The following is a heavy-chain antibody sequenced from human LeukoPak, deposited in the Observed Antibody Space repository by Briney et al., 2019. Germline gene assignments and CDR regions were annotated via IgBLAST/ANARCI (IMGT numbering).Heavy chain of an antibody. J-gene: IGHJ4*02. CDR1: GGSISNNIYS. CDR3: ARHYGP. CDR2: IHHSGGA. V-gene: IGHV4-39*01. D-gene: IGHD3-10*01. Sequence: LETLSLTCTVSGGSISNNIYSWAWMRQPPGKGLEWIGSIHHSGGANYNASLKSRVTISVDTSENEFSVNLSSLTAADTAVYYCARHYGPWGQGTLVTVSS.